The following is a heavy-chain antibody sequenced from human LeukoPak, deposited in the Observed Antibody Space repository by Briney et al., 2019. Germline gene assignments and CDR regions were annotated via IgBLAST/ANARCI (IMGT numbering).Heavy chain of an antibody. CDR1: RFNVNNYW. Sequence: GGSLRLSCAASRFNVNNYWMHWVRQAPGKGLVWVSRINEDGRVTSYAGSVRGRFTISRDSVENTLHLQMNSLRAEDTAVYYCVKNFGGNSDYWGQGTLVTVSS. CDR3: VKNFGGNSDY. D-gene: IGHD4-23*01. J-gene: IGHJ4*02. V-gene: IGHV3-74*01. CDR2: INEDGRVT.